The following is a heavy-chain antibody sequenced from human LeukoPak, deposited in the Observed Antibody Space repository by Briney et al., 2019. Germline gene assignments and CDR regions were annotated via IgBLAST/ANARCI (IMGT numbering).Heavy chain of an antibody. CDR2: IYYSGST. CDR3: ARLAAIDDYFDY. J-gene: IGHJ4*02. V-gene: IGHV4-59*11. D-gene: IGHD2-2*01. Sequence: PSETLSLTCTVSGGSISSHYWSWIRQPPGKGLEWIGYIYYSGSTNYNPSLKSRVTISVDTSKNQFSLKLSSVTAADTAVYYCARLAAIDDYFDYWAQGTLVTVSS. CDR1: GGSISSHY.